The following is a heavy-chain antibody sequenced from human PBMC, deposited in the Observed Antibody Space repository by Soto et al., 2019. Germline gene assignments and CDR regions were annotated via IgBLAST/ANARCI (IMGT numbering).Heavy chain of an antibody. CDR1: GGSISGYY. CDR3: AREANRYFDY. CDR2: IEYSGIT. Sequence: SETLSLTCTVSGGSISGYYWSWIRQPPGKGLQLIGSIEYSGITYYNPSLNSRVTISVDMSKNQFSLKLSSVTAADTAVYYCAREANRYFDYWGQGTLVTVSS. J-gene: IGHJ4*02. V-gene: IGHV4-59*01.